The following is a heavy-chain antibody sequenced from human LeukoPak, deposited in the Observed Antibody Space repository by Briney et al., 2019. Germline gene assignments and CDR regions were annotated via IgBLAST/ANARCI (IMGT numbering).Heavy chain of an antibody. CDR1: GFTVSSNY. CDR2: IYSGGST. V-gene: IGHV3-53*01. D-gene: IGHD3-3*01. J-gene: IGHJ4*02. CDR3: AKDGDFWSGYYNDY. Sequence: QTGGSLRLSCAASGFTVSSNYMSWVRQAPGKGLEWVSVIYSGGSTYYADSVKGRFTISRDNSKNTLYLQMNSLRAEDTAVYYCAKDGDFWSGYYNDYWGQGTLVTVSS.